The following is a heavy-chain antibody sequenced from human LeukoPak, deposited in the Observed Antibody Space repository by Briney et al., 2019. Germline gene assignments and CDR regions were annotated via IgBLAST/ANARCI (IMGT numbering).Heavy chain of an antibody. D-gene: IGHD5-24*01. Sequence: GGSLRLSCAASGFTVSSNYMSWVRQAPGKGLEWVSAIYSGGSTYYGDSVKGRFTISRDNSKNTLYLQMNSLRAEDTAVYYCARGSIRDGYLDAFDIWGQGTMVTVSS. CDR3: ARGSIRDGYLDAFDI. CDR1: GFTVSSNY. CDR2: IYSGGST. J-gene: IGHJ3*02. V-gene: IGHV3-66*02.